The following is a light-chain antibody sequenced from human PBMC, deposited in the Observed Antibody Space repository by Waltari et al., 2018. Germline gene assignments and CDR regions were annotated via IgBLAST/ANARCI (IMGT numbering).Light chain of an antibody. CDR2: AAS. J-gene: IGKJ5*01. Sequence: IRITQSPSSLSASTGDRVTITCRASQGISSYLAWYQQKPGKVPKLLIYAASTLQSGVPSRFSGSGSGTDFILTISCLQSEDFATYYCQQYYNYPPITFGQGTRLEIK. CDR1: QGISSY. V-gene: IGKV1-8*01. CDR3: QQYYNYPPIT.